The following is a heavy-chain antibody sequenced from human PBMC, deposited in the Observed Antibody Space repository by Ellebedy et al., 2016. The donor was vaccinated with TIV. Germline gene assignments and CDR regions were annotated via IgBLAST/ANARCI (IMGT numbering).Heavy chain of an antibody. J-gene: IGHJ6*02. D-gene: IGHD6-13*01. Sequence: MPSETLSLTCTVSGGSVSSGSYYWSWIRQPPGKGLEWIGYIYYSGSTNYNPSLKSRVTISVDTSKNQFSLKLSSVTAADTAVYYCARSPFIAAAHYYYYYGMDVWGQGTTVTVSS. CDR2: IYYSGST. CDR3: ARSPFIAAAHYYYYYGMDV. V-gene: IGHV4-61*01. CDR1: GGSVSSGSYY.